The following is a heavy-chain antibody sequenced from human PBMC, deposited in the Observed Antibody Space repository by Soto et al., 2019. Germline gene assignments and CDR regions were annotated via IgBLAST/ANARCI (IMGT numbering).Heavy chain of an antibody. V-gene: IGHV1-18*01. Sequence: QVQLVQSGAEVKKPGASEKVSCKASGYTFTSYGISWVRQAPGQGLEWMGWISAYNGNTNYAQNLQGRVTMTTDKSTSTAYMELRSLRSDDTAVYYCARDHYGSGSPYGMDVWGQGTTVTVSS. CDR1: GYTFTSYG. CDR2: ISAYNGNT. D-gene: IGHD3-10*01. CDR3: ARDHYGSGSPYGMDV. J-gene: IGHJ6*02.